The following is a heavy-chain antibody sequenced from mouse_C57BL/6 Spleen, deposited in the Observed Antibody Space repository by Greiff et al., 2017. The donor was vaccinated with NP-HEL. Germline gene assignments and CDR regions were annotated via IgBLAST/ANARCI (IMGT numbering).Heavy chain of an antibody. CDR1: GYTFTDYY. CDR2: INPYNGGT. CDR3: ARSVRYAMGY. V-gene: IGHV1-19*01. Sequence: VQLQQSGPVLVKPGASVKMSCKASGYTFTDYYMNWVKQSHGKSLEWIGVINPYNGGTSYNQKFKGKATLTVDKSSSTAYMELNSLTSEGSAVYYCARSVRYAMGYWGQGTSVTVSS. J-gene: IGHJ4*01.